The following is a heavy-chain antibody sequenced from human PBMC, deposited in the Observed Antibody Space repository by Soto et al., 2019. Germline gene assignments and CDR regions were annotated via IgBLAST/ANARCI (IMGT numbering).Heavy chain of an antibody. J-gene: IGHJ6*02. CDR3: ARVSTSGSYYYYYGMDV. Sequence: GGSLRLSCAASGFTFSSYSMNWVRQAPGKGLEWVSYISSRSTTIYYPDSVKGRFTISRDNAKNSLYLQMNSLRDEDTAVYYCARVSTSGSYYYYYGMDVWGQGTTVTVSS. CDR1: GFTFSSYS. CDR2: ISSRSTTI. V-gene: IGHV3-48*02. D-gene: IGHD1-26*01.